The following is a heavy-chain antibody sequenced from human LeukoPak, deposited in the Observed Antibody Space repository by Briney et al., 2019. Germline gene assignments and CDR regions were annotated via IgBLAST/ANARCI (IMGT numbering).Heavy chain of an antibody. CDR1: GGSISSSSYY. CDR2: IYYSGGT. J-gene: IGHJ3*02. V-gene: IGHV4-39*01. Sequence: PSETLSLTCTVSGGSISSSSYYWGWIRQPPGKGLEWIGSIYYSGGTYYNPSLKSRVTISVDTSKNQFSLKLSSVTAADTAVYYCARRDSSGWEAFDIWGQGTMVTVSS. CDR3: ARRDSSGWEAFDI. D-gene: IGHD6-19*01.